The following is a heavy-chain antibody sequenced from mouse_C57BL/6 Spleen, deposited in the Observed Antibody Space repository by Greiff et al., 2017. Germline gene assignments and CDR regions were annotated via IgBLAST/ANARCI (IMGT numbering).Heavy chain of an antibody. CDR1: GFTFSSYA. CDR3: AREGDYYDYAAWFAY. Sequence: EVKLVESGGGLVKPGGSLKLSCAASGFTFSSYAMSWVRQTPEKRLEWVATISDGGSYTYYPDNVKGRVTISRDNAKNNLYLQMSHLKSEDTAMYYCAREGDYYDYAAWFAYWGQGTLVTVSA. V-gene: IGHV5-4*01. CDR2: ISDGGSYT. D-gene: IGHD2-4*01. J-gene: IGHJ3*01.